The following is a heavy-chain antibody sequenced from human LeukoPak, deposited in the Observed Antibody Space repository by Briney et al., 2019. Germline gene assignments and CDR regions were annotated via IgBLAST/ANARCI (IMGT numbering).Heavy chain of an antibody. CDR2: IYYSGST. Sequence: SSETLSLTCTVSGGSISSYYWSWIRQPPGKGLEWIGYIYYSGSTNYNPSLKSRVTISVDTSKNQFSLKLSSVTAADTAVYYCARGPRSSWLLYFQHWGQGTLVTVSS. CDR1: GGSISSYY. J-gene: IGHJ1*01. V-gene: IGHV4-59*01. D-gene: IGHD6-13*01. CDR3: ARGPRSSWLLYFQH.